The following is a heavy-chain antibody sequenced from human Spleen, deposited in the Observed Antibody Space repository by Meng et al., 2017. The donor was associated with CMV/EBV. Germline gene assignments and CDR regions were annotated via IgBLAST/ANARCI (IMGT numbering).Heavy chain of an antibody. CDR2: INRDGRTT. Sequence: GESLKISCAASGFTFRSYWMHWVRQAPGKGLVWVSRINRDGRTTNYADSVKGRFTISRDSAKNTLHLQMNSLRAEDTAVYYCARGDTAIFVNYYYYGVDVWGQGTTVTVSS. CDR3: ARGDTAIFVNYYYYGVDV. D-gene: IGHD5-18*01. CDR1: GFTFRSYW. J-gene: IGHJ6*02. V-gene: IGHV3-74*01.